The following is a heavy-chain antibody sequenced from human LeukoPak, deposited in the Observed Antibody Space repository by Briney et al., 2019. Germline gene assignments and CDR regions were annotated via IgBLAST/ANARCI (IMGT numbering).Heavy chain of an antibody. V-gene: IGHV3-66*01. CDR1: GFTFSSYA. CDR3: ARDLWGGYYDSSGYYFDY. CDR2: IYSGGST. D-gene: IGHD3-22*01. Sequence: GGSLRLSCAASGFTFSSYAMSWVRQAPGKGLEWVSVIYSGGSTYYADSVKGRFTISRDNSKNTLYLQMNSLRAEDTAVYYCARDLWGGYYDSSGYYFDYWGQGTLVTVSS. J-gene: IGHJ4*02.